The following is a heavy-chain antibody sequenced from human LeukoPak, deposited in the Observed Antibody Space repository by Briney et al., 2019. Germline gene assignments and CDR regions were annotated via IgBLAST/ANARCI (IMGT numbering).Heavy chain of an antibody. CDR1: GGTFSSYA. CDR2: IIPILGTA. J-gene: IGHJ5*02. V-gene: IGHV1-69*01. D-gene: IGHD2-15*01. CDR3: AREATNCSGGSCYSNSFDP. Sequence: AVKVSCKASGGTFSSYAICWGRQAPGQGLEWMGGIIPILGTANSAQQFQGSVTITADESTSTAYMEPSSLRSEDTAVYYSAREATNCSGGSCYSNSFDPWGQGTLVTVSS.